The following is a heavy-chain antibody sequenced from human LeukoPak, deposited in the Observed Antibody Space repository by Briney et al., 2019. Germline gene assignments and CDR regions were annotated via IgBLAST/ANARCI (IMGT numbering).Heavy chain of an antibody. D-gene: IGHD6-13*01. CDR3: ARDGAGTSHNYYYYYMDV. CDR2: IYTSGST. J-gene: IGHJ6*03. Sequence: PSETLSLTCTVSGGSISSGGYYWSWIRQPAGKGLEWIGRIYTSGSTNYNPSLKSRVTISADTSKNQFSLKLSSVTAADTAVYYCARDGAGTSHNYYYYYMDVWGKGTTVTVSS. V-gene: IGHV4-61*02. CDR1: GGSISSGGYY.